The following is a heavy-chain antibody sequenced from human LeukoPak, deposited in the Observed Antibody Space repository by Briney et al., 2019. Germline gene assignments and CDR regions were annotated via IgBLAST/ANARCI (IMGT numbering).Heavy chain of an antibody. D-gene: IGHD1-26*01. CDR2: INWNGGST. V-gene: IGHV3-20*04. Sequence: GGSLRLSCAASGFTFDDYGMSWVRQAPGKGLEWVSGINWNGGSTGYADSVKGRFTISRDNAKNSLYLQTNSLRAEDTALYYCARDLFRGAEYSGSYYWGQGTLVTVSS. CDR1: GFTFDDYG. J-gene: IGHJ4*02. CDR3: ARDLFRGAEYSGSYY.